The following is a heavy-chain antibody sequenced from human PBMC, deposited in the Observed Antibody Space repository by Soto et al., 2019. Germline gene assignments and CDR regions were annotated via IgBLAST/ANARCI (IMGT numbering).Heavy chain of an antibody. V-gene: IGHV3-48*01. CDR2: ISSSSSTI. Sequence: GSLRLSCAASGFTFSSYSMNWVRQAPGKGLEWVSYISSSSSTIYYADSVKGRFTISRDNAKNSLYLQMNSLRAEDTAVYYWASGAIAAPFPFDDWGQGTLVYVAS. D-gene: IGHD6-13*01. CDR1: GFTFSSYS. J-gene: IGHJ4*02. CDR3: ASGAIAAPFPFDD.